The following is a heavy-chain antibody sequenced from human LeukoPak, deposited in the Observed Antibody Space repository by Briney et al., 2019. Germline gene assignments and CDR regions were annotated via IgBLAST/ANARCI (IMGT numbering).Heavy chain of an antibody. D-gene: IGHD6-19*01. J-gene: IGHJ4*02. CDR3: SCSSPPLRRSSQPDY. CDR2: IGYSSFFI. Sequence: PGGSLRLSCAASGFAFNNYDMTWVRQAPGKGLEGVSSIGYSSFFIYYADSVRSRFTISRDNAKNSVYLQMNTLRAEDTAVYYCSCSSPPLRRSSQPDYWGQGTLVTVSS. CDR1: GFAFNNYD. V-gene: IGHV3-21*01.